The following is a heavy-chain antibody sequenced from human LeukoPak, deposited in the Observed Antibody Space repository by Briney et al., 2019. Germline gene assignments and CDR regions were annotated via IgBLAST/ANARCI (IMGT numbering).Heavy chain of an antibody. CDR3: ARVVGATPMGFDY. J-gene: IGHJ4*02. CDR1: GGSISSSSYY. Sequence: SETLSLTCTVSGGSISSSSYYWGWIRQPPGKGLEWIGSIYYSGSTYYNPSLKSRVTISVDMSKNQFSLKLSSVTAADTAVYYCARVVGATPMGFDYWGQGTLVTVSS. V-gene: IGHV4-39*07. CDR2: IYYSGST. D-gene: IGHD1-26*01.